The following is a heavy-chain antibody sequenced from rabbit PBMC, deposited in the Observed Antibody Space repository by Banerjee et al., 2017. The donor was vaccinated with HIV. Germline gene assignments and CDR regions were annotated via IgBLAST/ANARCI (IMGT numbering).Heavy chain of an antibody. CDR1: GLSFSNKYV. CDR2: INTSSGNT. D-gene: IGHD6-1*01. Sequence: QEQLVESGGGLVKPEGSLTLTCTASGLSFSNKYVMCWVRQAPGKGLEWIACINTSSGNTVYANWAKGRFTISKTSSTTVTLQMTSLTAADTATYFCARDLAGYGYANLWGPGTLVTVS. CDR3: ARDLAGYGYANL. V-gene: IGHV1S45*01. J-gene: IGHJ4*01.